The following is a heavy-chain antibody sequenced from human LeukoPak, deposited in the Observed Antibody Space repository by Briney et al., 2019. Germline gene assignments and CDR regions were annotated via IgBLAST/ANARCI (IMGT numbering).Heavy chain of an antibody. D-gene: IGHD2-15*01. CDR3: ARGRYCSGGSCYSVYDY. CDR2: INHSGST. V-gene: IGHV4-34*01. J-gene: IGHJ4*02. Sequence: PSETLSLTCAVYGGSFSGYYWSWIRQPPGKGLEWIGEINHSGSTNCNPSLKSRVTISVDTSKNQFSLKLSSVTAADTAVYYCARGRYCSGGSCYSVYDYWGQGTLVTVSS. CDR1: GGSFSGYY.